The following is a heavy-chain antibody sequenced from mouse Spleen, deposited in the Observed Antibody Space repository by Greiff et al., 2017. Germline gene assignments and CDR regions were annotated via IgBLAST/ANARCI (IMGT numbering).Heavy chain of an antibody. D-gene: IGHD2-2*01. CDR3: ARQGYDDPWFAY. Sequence: DVMLVESGGGLVKPGGSLKLSCAASGFTFSSYGMSWVRQTPEKRLEWVATISGGGSYTYYPDSVKGRFTISRDNAKNNLYLQMSSLRSEDTALYYCARQGYDDPWFAYWGQGTLVTVSA. J-gene: IGHJ3*01. V-gene: IGHV5-9-2*01. CDR1: GFTFSSYG. CDR2: ISGGGSYT.